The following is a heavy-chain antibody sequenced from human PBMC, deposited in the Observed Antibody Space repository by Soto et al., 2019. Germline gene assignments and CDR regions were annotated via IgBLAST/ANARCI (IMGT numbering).Heavy chain of an antibody. D-gene: IGHD5-12*01. CDR3: AKGHGGGTSTITIYFDY. CDR2: ISGSGANT. Sequence: EVQLLESGGGLVQPWGSLRRSCAASGITFSNHALSWVRQAPGKGLEWVSGISGSGANTHYPDSVKGLFTISRDNSKKTLFSESNSLRADETAVSYCAKGHGGGTSTITIYFDYWGRGTLGTVSS. CDR1: GITFSNHA. V-gene: IGHV3-23*01. J-gene: IGHJ4*02.